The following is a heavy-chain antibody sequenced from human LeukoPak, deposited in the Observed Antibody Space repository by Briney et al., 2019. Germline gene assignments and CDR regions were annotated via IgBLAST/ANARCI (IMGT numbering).Heavy chain of an antibody. CDR3: AREDVIFPDYYYYGMDV. D-gene: IGHD3-9*01. Sequence: GGSLRLSCAASGFTFRDYYMTWIRQAPGKGLEWISYISRSGDTLYYADSVEGRFTISRDNAKNSLYLQMNSLRAEDTAVYYCAREDVIFPDYYYYGMDVWGQGTTVTVSS. CDR2: ISRSGDTL. J-gene: IGHJ6*02. V-gene: IGHV3-11*01. CDR1: GFTFRDYY.